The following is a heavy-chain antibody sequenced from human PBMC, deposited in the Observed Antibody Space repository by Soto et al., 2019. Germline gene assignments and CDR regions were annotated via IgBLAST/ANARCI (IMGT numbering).Heavy chain of an antibody. V-gene: IGHV4-34*01. CDR2: INHTGGT. J-gene: IGHJ5*02. CDR1: GGSVNGHY. Sequence: SETLSLTCAVYGGSVNGHYWNWIRQPPGKGLEWIGEINHTGGTHYNPSLKSRVTMSVDTSKNQFSLRLSSVTAADTAIYYCATRITVFGLLIPPFDPWGQGTQVTVS. CDR3: ATRITVFGLLIPPFDP. D-gene: IGHD3-3*01.